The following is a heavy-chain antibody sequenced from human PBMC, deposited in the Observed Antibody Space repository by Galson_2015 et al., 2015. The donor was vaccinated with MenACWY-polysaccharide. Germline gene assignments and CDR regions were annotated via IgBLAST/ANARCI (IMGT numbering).Heavy chain of an antibody. J-gene: IGHJ3*02. V-gene: IGHV3-21*01. CDR1: GFTFSSYS. Sequence: SLRLSCAASGFTFSSYSMNWVRQAPGKGLEWVSSISSSSSYIYYADSVKGRFTISRDNAKNSLYLQMNSLRAEDTAVYYCARGGINIVVVTAIPDAFDIWGQGTMVTVSS. D-gene: IGHD2-21*02. CDR2: ISSSSSYI. CDR3: ARGGINIVVVTAIPDAFDI.